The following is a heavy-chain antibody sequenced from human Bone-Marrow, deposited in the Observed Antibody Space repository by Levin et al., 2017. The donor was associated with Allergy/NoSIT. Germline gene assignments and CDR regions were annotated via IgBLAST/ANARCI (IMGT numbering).Heavy chain of an antibody. CDR3: AKDPMIAAPFDY. CDR1: GFTFSSYA. V-gene: IGHV3-23*01. J-gene: IGHJ4*02. D-gene: IGHD3-22*01. CDR2: ISGSGGST. Sequence: GESLKISCAASGFTFSSYAMSWVRQAPGKGLEWVSAISGSGGSTYYADSVKGRFTISRDNSKNTLYLQMNSLRAEDTAVYYCAKDPMIAAPFDYWGQGTLVTVSS.